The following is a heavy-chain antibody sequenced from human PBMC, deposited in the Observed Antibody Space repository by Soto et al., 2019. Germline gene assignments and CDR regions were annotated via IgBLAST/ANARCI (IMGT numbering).Heavy chain of an antibody. D-gene: IGHD1-7*01. J-gene: IGHJ4*02. V-gene: IGHV4-30-2*01. CDR2: IYHSGST. CDR3: ARGELELRPFDY. CDR1: GGSISSGGYS. Sequence: TLSLTCAVSGGSISSGGYSWSWIRQPPVKGLEWIGYIYHSGSTYYNPSLKSRVTISVDRSKNQFSLKLSSVTAADTAVYYCARGELELRPFDYWGQGTLVNVSS.